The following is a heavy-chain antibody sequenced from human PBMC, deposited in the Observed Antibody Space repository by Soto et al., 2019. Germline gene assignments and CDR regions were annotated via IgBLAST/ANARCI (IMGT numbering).Heavy chain of an antibody. D-gene: IGHD6-6*01. J-gene: IGHJ4*02. V-gene: IGHV3-23*01. Sequence: EVQLLESGGGLVQPGGSLRLSCAASGFTFSSYAMSWVRQAPGKGLEWVSSISGSGGSTYSADSVKGRFTISRDNSKNTLWLQMHSLGAEDTAVYYCAKALSSSDSTYYFDCWGQGTLVTVSS. CDR2: ISGSGGST. CDR1: GFTFSSYA. CDR3: AKALSSSDSTYYFDC.